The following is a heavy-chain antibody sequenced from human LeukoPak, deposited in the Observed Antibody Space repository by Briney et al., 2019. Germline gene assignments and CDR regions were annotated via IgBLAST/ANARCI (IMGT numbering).Heavy chain of an antibody. D-gene: IGHD2-2*01. Sequence: GGSLRLSCAASGFTFSSYSMNWVRQAPGKGLEWVSSISSSSSYIYYADSVKGRFTISRDNAKNSLYLQMNSLRAEDTAVYYCARDLPGPAANRHSAFDIWGQGTMVTVSS. CDR3: ARDLPGPAANRHSAFDI. CDR1: GFTFSSYS. V-gene: IGHV3-21*01. CDR2: ISSSSSYI. J-gene: IGHJ3*02.